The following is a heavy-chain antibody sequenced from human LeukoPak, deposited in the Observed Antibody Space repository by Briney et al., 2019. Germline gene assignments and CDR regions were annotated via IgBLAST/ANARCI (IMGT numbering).Heavy chain of an antibody. Sequence: NWVRQAPGKGLEWVSSISSISSYIYYADAVKGRFTISRDNAKISLYLQMNSLRAEDTAVYYCARSGGGSGSYYKSDIYYYYMDVWGKGTTVTISS. V-gene: IGHV3-21*01. CDR2: ISSISSYI. D-gene: IGHD3-10*01. CDR3: ARSGGGSGSYYKSDIYYYYMDV. J-gene: IGHJ6*03.